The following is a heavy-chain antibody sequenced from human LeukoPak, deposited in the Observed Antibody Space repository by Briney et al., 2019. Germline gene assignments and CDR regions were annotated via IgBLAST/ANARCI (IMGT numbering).Heavy chain of an antibody. D-gene: IGHD2-2*02. CDR1: GGTFSSYA. Sequence: SVKVSCKASGGTFSSYAISWVRQAPGQGLERMGGIIPIFGTANYAQKFQGRVTITADESTSTAYMELSSLRSEDTAVYYCAREYCSSTSCYTPYYYYGMDVWGQGTTVTVSS. CDR3: AREYCSSTSCYTPYYYYGMDV. V-gene: IGHV1-69*13. CDR2: IIPIFGTA. J-gene: IGHJ6*02.